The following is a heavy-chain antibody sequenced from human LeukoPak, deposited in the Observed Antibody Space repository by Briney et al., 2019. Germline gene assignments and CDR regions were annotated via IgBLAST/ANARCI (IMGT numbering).Heavy chain of an antibody. J-gene: IGHJ1*01. V-gene: IGHV3-30*18. CDR3: AKAAEITMIEEYFQH. CDR1: GFTFSSYG. D-gene: IGHD3-22*01. Sequence: GGSLRLSCAASGFTFSSYGMHWVRQAPGKGLEWVAVISYDGSNKYYADSVKGRFTISRDNSKNTLYLQMNSLRAEDTAVYYCAKAAEITMIEEYFQHWGQRTLVTVSS. CDR2: ISYDGSNK.